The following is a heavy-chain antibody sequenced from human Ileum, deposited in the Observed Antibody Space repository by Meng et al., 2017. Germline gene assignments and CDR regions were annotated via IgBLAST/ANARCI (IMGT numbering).Heavy chain of an antibody. D-gene: IGHD1/OR15-1a*01. J-gene: IGHJ4*02. CDR3: VKASGDSPNKNFDS. Sequence: GGSLRLSCAASGFSLSNFAMNWVRQAPGKGLEWVSVISGRGGSTDYADSVKGRFTISRDSSKSTLYLQMNSLRAEDTAVYYCVKASGDSPNKNFDSWGQGTLVTVSS. CDR1: GFSLSNFA. CDR2: ISGRGGST. V-gene: IGHV3-23*01.